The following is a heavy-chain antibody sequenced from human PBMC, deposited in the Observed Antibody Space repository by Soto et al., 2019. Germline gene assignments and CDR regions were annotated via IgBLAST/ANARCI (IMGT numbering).Heavy chain of an antibody. CDR1: EYTFTSYY. J-gene: IGHJ4*02. V-gene: IGHV1-46*01. CDR2: INPTGGST. D-gene: IGHD2-21*01. Sequence: ASVKVSCKASEYTFTSYYMHWVRQAPGQGLEWMGLINPTGGSTSYAQKFQGRVTMTRDTSTSAVYMELSSLRSEDTAVYYCAREREYGGDYYFDYWGQGTLVTVSS. CDR3: AREREYGGDYYFDY.